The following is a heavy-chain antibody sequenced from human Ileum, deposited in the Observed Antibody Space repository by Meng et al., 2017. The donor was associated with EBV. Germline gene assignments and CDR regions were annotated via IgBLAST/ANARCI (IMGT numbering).Heavy chain of an antibody. D-gene: IGHD3-22*01. CDR1: GDSIRSTTG. J-gene: IGHJ4*02. Sequence: LGLVEPLDTLSLLRAVDGDSIRSTTGGGCIRQHPGKGLEWIGYIYYSGSTSYNPSIKSRVTMSVDTSKNQFSLNLNSVTAVDTAVYYCARNVPGTSAYYDWGQGTLVTVSS. CDR2: IYYSGST. CDR3: ARNVPGTSAYYD. V-gene: IGHV4-28*01.